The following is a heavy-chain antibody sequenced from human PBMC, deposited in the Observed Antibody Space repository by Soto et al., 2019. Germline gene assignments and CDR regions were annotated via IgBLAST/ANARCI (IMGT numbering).Heavy chain of an antibody. V-gene: IGHV1-69*06. Sequence: SVKVSCKASGGTFSSYAISWVRQAPGQGLEWMGGIIPIFGTANYAQKFQGRVTITADKSTSTAYMELSSLRSEDTAVYYCARSPREYCSSTSCYLYWFDPWGQGTLVTVSS. D-gene: IGHD2-2*01. CDR3: ARSPREYCSSTSCYLYWFDP. J-gene: IGHJ5*02. CDR1: GGTFSSYA. CDR2: IIPIFGTA.